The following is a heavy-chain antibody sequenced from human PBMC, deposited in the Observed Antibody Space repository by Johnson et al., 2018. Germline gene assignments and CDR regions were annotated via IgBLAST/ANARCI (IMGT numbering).Heavy chain of an antibody. CDR1: GFTFSSYW. CDR3: AKHSSAYISLSYFQH. D-gene: IGHD3-22*01. Sequence: VQLQESGGGLVQPGGSLRLSCAASGFTFSSYWMHWVRQAPGKGLVWVSRINSDGSSTSYADSVKGRFTISRDNAKNSLYLQMNSLRAEDTALYYCAKHSSAYISLSYFQHWGQGTLVTVSS. CDR2: INSDGSST. V-gene: IGHV3-74*01. J-gene: IGHJ1*01.